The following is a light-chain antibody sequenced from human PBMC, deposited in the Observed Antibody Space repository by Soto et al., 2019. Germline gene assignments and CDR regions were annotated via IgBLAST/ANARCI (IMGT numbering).Light chain of an antibody. CDR3: SSFTSSSTVV. V-gene: IGLV2-14*01. CDR1: SSDIGGYNY. J-gene: IGLJ2*01. CDR2: EVT. Sequence: QSVLTQPASVSGSPGQSITISCTGTSSDIGGYNYVSWYQQHPGKAPKLMIYEVTHRPSGVSFRFSGSKSGNTASLTISGLQAEDEADYFCSSFTSSSTVVFGGGTKLTVL.